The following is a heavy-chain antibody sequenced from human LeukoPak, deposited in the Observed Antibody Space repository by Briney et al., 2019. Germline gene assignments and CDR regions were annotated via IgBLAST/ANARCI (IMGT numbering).Heavy chain of an antibody. Sequence: PSETLSLTCAVYGGSFSGYYWSWIRQPPGKGLEWIGELNHSGSTNYNPSLKSRVTISVDTSKNQFSLKLSSVTAADTAVYYCARETRVAYYDILTGFTLTRYFDYWGQGTLVTVSS. CDR3: ARETRVAYYDILTGFTLTRYFDY. CDR1: GGSFSGYY. D-gene: IGHD3-9*01. CDR2: LNHSGST. V-gene: IGHV4-34*01. J-gene: IGHJ4*02.